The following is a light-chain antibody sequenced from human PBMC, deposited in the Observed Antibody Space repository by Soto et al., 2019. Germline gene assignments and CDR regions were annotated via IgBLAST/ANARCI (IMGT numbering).Light chain of an antibody. V-gene: IGKV1-39*01. CDR3: HQRYSTPFT. Sequence: DIQMTQSPSSLSASVGASVTITCRASPSMSSYLNWYQQKPGKSPKLLIYAASSLQSGVPSRFSGSGSGPEFTLTSRSRQPADFATYYGHQRYSTPFTFCHGTKVDIK. CDR2: AAS. J-gene: IGKJ3*01. CDR1: PSMSSY.